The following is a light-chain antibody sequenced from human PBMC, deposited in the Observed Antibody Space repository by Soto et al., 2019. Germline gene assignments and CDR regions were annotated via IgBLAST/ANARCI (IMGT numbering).Light chain of an antibody. V-gene: IGKV3-15*01. CDR1: QSVSSN. Sequence: EIVMTQSPATLSVSPGERATLSCRASQSVSSNLAWYQQKPGQVPRLLIYGASTRATGIPARFSGSGSGTEFTLTISSLQSEDFVVYYCQQYNNWPPYTFGQGTKLEIK. J-gene: IGKJ2*01. CDR3: QQYNNWPPYT. CDR2: GAS.